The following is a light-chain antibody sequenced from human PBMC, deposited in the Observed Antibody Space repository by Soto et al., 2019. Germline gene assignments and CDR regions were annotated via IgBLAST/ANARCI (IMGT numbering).Light chain of an antibody. J-gene: IGLJ1*01. Sequence: QSALTQPASVSGSPGQSITISCTGTSSDIGAYNYVSWYQQHPGKAPKLMIYEVTNRPSGISNRFSGSRSGNTASLTISGPQAEDEADYYCSSYASAIAFVFGTGTKVTVL. V-gene: IGLV2-14*01. CDR3: SSYASAIAFV. CDR1: SSDIGAYNY. CDR2: EVT.